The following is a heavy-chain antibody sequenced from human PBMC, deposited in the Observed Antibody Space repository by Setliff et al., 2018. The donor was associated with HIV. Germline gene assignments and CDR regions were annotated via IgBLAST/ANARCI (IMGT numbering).Heavy chain of an antibody. D-gene: IGHD3-3*01. V-gene: IGHV4-38-2*01. CDR2: FYHSGST. CDR3: VSGPLSGYGYYFDY. CDR1: GYSVSSGYY. J-gene: IGHJ4*02. Sequence: ASETLSLTCAVSGYSVSSGYYWGWIRQPPGKGLEWIGSFYHSGSTFYNPSLKSRVTISLDTSKNQFSLKLRSVTAADTAVYYCVSGPLSGYGYYFDYWGQGALVTVS.